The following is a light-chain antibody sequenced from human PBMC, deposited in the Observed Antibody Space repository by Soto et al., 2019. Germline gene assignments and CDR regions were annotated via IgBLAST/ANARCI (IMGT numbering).Light chain of an antibody. CDR3: QHYDSHRGS. CDR1: QSVSSW. V-gene: IGKV1-5*01. CDR2: EAS. Sequence: DIPMTQSPSILSASVGDRVTITCRASQSVSSWLAWYQQKPGKAPKLLIFEASTLQRGVPSRFSGSGSGTDFTLTSSSLEPDDFATYYCQHYDSHRGSFGQGTKLEIK. J-gene: IGKJ2*01.